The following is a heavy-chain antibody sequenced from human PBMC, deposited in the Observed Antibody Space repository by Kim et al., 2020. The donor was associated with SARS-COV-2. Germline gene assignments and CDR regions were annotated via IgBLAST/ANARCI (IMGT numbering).Heavy chain of an antibody. J-gene: IGHJ6*02. CDR3: ARDIRVDDSSGYYSRPFYYYYGMDV. CDR1: GFTFSSYS. Sequence: GGSLRLSCAASGFTFSSYSMNWVRQAPGKGLEWVSSISSSSSYIYYADSVKGRFTISRDNAKNSLYLQMNSLRAEDTAVYYCARDIRVDDSSGYYSRPFYYYYGMDVWGQGTTVTVSS. D-gene: IGHD3-22*01. V-gene: IGHV3-21*01. CDR2: ISSSSSYI.